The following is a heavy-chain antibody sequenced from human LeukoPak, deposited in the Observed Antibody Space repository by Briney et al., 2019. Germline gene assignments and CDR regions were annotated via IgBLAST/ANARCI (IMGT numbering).Heavy chain of an antibody. J-gene: IGHJ4*02. Sequence: PGGSLRLSCAASGFTFSTYTMSWVRQPPGKGLEWVSGINWNGGSTGYADSVKGRFTISRDNAKNSLYLQMNSLRAEDTALYYCARATHYYESSGYDYWGQGTLVTVSS. V-gene: IGHV3-20*04. CDR3: ARATHYYESSGYDY. CDR1: GFTFSTYT. D-gene: IGHD3-22*01. CDR2: INWNGGST.